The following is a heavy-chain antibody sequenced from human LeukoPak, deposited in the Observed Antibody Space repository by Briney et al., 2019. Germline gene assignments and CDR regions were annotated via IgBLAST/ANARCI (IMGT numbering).Heavy chain of an antibody. D-gene: IGHD5-12*01. V-gene: IGHV3-23*01. CDR2: ISDGGDTT. CDR1: GFTFRNYA. Sequence: GGSLRLSCAASGFTFRNYAMNWVRPAPGKGLEWVTTISDGGDTTYYADSVKGRFTISRDDSRSTLYLQMNSLRAEDTAKYYCAKCEAGVATICGGLYYWGQGTLVTVSS. J-gene: IGHJ4*02. CDR3: AKCEAGVATICGGLYY.